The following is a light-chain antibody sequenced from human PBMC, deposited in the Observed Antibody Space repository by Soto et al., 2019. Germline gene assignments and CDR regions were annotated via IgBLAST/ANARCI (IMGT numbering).Light chain of an antibody. CDR3: QQYYSTPRT. J-gene: IGKJ1*01. CDR2: WVS. Sequence: DIVMTQSPDSLAVSLGERATINCKSSQSVLYSSNNKNYLAWYQQKPGQPPKLLIYWVSTRESGVPDRFSGSGSGTDFTLTISSLQDEDVAVYYCQQYYSTPRTFGQGNKVEIK. CDR1: QSVLYSSNNKNY. V-gene: IGKV4-1*01.